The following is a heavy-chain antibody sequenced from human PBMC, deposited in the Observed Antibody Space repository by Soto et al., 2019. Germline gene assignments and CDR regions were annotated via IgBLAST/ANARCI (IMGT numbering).Heavy chain of an antibody. Sequence: PXESLLLSCAASGFTFSDYYMSGIRQAPGKGLEWVSYISSSSSYTNYADSVKGRFTISRDNAKNSLYLQMNSLRAEDTAVYYCARAWSPKYYYYGMDVWGQGTTVTVSS. J-gene: IGHJ6*02. CDR1: GFTFSDYY. D-gene: IGHD3-3*01. CDR3: ARAWSPKYYYYGMDV. V-gene: IGHV3-11*06. CDR2: ISSSSSYT.